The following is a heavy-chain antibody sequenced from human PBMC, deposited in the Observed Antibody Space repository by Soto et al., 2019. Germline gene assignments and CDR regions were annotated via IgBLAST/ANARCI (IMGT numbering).Heavy chain of an antibody. J-gene: IGHJ3*02. CDR1: GGSLSSSAYS. D-gene: IGHD3-22*01. Sequence: SETLSLTCAVSGGSLSSSAYSWSWIRQPPGKGLEWIGFIYQSGSTYYNPSLKSRVTMSLDRPKNQFSLKLSSVTAADTAVYYCARELLFYDSDGFSWDDAFDIWGQGTMVTV. CDR3: ARELLFYDSDGFSWDDAFDI. V-gene: IGHV4-30-2*01. CDR2: IYQSGST.